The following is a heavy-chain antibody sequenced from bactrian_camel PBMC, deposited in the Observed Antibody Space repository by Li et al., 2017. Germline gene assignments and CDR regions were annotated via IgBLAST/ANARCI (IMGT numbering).Heavy chain of an antibody. D-gene: IGHD6*01. CDR1: GGDFSRYC. V-gene: IGHV3S26*01. CDR2: VSTGRGGGDP. J-gene: IGHJ4*01. Sequence: HVQLVESGGDSVQAGGSLRLSCTASGGDFSRYCMAWFRQSPGKEREGLAAVSTGRGGGDPMYASSVKGRFTLSQDSGKNAVSLQMDSLLPEDSATYYCATSRPGYICGWGWYSQGRYTYWGQGTQVTVS. CDR3: ATSRPGYICGWGWYSQGRYTY.